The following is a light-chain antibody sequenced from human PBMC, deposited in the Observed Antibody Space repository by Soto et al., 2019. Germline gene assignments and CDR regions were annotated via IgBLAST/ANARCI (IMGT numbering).Light chain of an antibody. V-gene: IGKV3D-15*01. CDR3: QQYNSCSGK. CDR1: QSVSTN. CDR2: DIS. J-gene: IGKJ4*02. Sequence: ETVMTQSPATLSVSPGERATLSCRASQSVSTNLAWYQQKPGQAPRLLIYDISLRGTGIPTRFSGSGSGTEFALTISSVQSEDVAVYDCQQYNSCSGKFGGGTKVDSK.